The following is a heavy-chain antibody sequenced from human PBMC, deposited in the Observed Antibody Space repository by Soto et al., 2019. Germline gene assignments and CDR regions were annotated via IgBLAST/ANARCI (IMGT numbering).Heavy chain of an antibody. D-gene: IGHD3-10*01. V-gene: IGHV3-53*04. CDR3: ARGGLSFGESVFDG. CDR1: GFTVGSNH. J-gene: IGHJ4*02. CDR2: IYTGGET. Sequence: EVQLVESGGGLVQLGGSLRLSCAASGFTVGSNHMNWVRQAPGKGLEWVSVIYTGGETYYLDSVKGRFTISRHNSRNTLYLQMNNLRAEDTAMYYWARGGLSFGESVFDGWGQGTRVTVSS.